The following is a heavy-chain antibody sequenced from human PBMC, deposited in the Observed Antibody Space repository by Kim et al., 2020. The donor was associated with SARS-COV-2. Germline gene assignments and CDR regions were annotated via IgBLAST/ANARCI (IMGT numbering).Heavy chain of an antibody. D-gene: IGHD6-13*01. J-gene: IGHJ6*02. CDR1: GFTFSSHG. CDR2: IWYDGSNK. CDR3: ARELAQRMAAAFLVPTYYYYGMDV. Sequence: GGSLRLSCAASGFTFSSHGMHWVRQAPGKGLEWVAVIWYDGSNKYYADSVKGRFTISRDNSKNTLYLQMNSLRAEDTAVYYCARELAQRMAAAFLVPTYYYYGMDVWGQGTTVTVSS. V-gene: IGHV3-33*01.